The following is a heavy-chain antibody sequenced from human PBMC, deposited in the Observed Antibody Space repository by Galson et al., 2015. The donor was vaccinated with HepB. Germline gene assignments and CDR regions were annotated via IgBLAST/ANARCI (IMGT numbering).Heavy chain of an antibody. J-gene: IGHJ4*02. CDR2: IIPIFGTA. CDR1: GGTFSSYA. CDR3: AREIVVPARYYYFDY. Sequence: SVKVSCKASGGTFSSYAISWVRQAPGQGLEWMGGIIPIFGTANYAQKFQGRVTITADESTSTAYMELSSLRSEDTAVYYCAREIVVPARYYYFDYWGQGTPVTVSS. D-gene: IGHD2-2*01. V-gene: IGHV1-69*13.